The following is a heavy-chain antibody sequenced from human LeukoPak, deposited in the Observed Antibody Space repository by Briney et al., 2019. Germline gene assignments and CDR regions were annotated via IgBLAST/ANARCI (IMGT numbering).Heavy chain of an antibody. J-gene: IGHJ4*02. CDR1: GYTFSGHY. Sequence: ASVKVSCKASGYTFSGHYMHWVRQAPGQGLEWMGWINPHFGGTQYAQKVQGRVTMTRDTSISTAYMELSRVRSDDTAVYYCVRVGAKSGSYYFYDYWGQGTLVTVSS. D-gene: IGHD1-26*01. CDR2: INPHFGGT. V-gene: IGHV1-2*02. CDR3: VRVGAKSGSYYFYDY.